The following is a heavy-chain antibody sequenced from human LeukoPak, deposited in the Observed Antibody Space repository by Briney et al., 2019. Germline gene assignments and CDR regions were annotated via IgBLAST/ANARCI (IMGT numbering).Heavy chain of an antibody. J-gene: IGHJ3*02. CDR3: AREYCSGGRCYSGAFDI. Sequence: GGSLRLSCAASGFTFSSYWMNWVRQAPGKGLEWVANKKEDGNEKYYVDSVKGRFTISRDNAKNSLFLQMNSLRAEDTAVYYCAREYCSGGRCYSGAFDIWGQGTLVSVSS. V-gene: IGHV3-7*01. CDR1: GFTFSSYW. D-gene: IGHD2-15*01. CDR2: KKEDGNEK.